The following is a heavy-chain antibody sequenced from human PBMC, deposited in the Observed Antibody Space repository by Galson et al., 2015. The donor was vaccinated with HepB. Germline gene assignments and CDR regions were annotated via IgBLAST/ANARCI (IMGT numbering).Heavy chain of an antibody. Sequence: SLRLSCAASGFDFNNCGMHWVRQAPGKGPEWVAVIWSDGSNKLYADSVKGRFTISRDNSNNTLYLQMNSLGAENTAVYYCAREGKDGSGTYLDYWGQGTPVTVSS. J-gene: IGHJ4*02. CDR3: AREGKDGSGTYLDY. CDR2: IWSDGSNK. V-gene: IGHV3-33*01. D-gene: IGHD3-10*01. CDR1: GFDFNNCG.